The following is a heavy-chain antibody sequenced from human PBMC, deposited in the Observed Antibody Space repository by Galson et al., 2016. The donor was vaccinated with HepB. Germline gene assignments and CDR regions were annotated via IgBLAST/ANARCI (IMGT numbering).Heavy chain of an antibody. CDR2: ITSDGSTT. CDR3: VRRREKEY. D-gene: IGHD1-26*01. J-gene: IGHJ4*02. CDR1: GFPFSSYS. V-gene: IGHV3-74*01. Sequence: SLRLSCAASGFPFSSYSMHWVRQAPGKGLVWVSRITSDGSTTTYADSEKGRFTISRDNTKNTLYLQMNSLRAEDTAVYYCVRRREKEYWGQGTLVTVSA.